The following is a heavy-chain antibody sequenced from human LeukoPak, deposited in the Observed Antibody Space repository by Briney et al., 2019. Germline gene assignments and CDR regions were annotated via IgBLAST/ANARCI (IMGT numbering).Heavy chain of an antibody. D-gene: IGHD5-18*01. CDR3: ARGYNYANDFDS. CDR1: GFTFSSYE. V-gene: IGHV3-48*03. CDR2: ISSSGSTI. J-gene: IGHJ4*02. Sequence: GGSLRLSCAASGFTFSSYEMNWVRQAPGKGLEWVSYISSSGSTIYYADSVKGRFTISRDNAKNSLYLQMNSLRVEDTAVYYCARGYNYANDFDSWGQGTLVSVSS.